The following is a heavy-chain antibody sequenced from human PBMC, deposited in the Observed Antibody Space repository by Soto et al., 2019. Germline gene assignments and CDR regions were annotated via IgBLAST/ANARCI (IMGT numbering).Heavy chain of an antibody. D-gene: IGHD2-15*01. CDR2: AAYSGGT. V-gene: IGHV4-39*01. CDR1: GGSIANNNYF. Sequence: ETLSLTFTVSGGSIANNNYFWFCVRQPPGKGLEWIGSAAYSGGTYKNPSLKSRVTVSVDTSKNQFSLKLTSVTAADTAVYYCAKVVVGATSHSDFDSWGQGTLVTVSS. CDR3: AKVVVGATSHSDFDS. J-gene: IGHJ4*02.